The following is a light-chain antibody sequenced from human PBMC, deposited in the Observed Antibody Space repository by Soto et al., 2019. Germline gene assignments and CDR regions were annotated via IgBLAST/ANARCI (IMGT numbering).Light chain of an antibody. CDR1: QSISSN. CDR3: QQYNDWHPIT. CDR2: DAS. Sequence: EIVMTQSPAALSVSPGEGPSVSCRASQSISSNLAWYQQKPGQAPRLVIFDASTRATGIPDRFTGRGSGTEFTLTISSLKSEASAVYFCQQYNDWHPITFGGGTQVDIK. V-gene: IGKV3-15*01. J-gene: IGKJ4*01.